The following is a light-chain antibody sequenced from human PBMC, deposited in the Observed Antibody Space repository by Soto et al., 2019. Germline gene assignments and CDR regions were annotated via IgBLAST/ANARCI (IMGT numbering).Light chain of an antibody. CDR1: QSVSSK. CDR3: QQYDNRPWT. J-gene: IGKJ1*01. CDR2: RGS. Sequence: EIVMTQSPATLSMSPGDTATLSCRASQSVSSKLAWYQQKPGQAPRLLIFRGSTRATGLPARFSGSGSGTEFTLTISSLQSEDFAVYYCQQYDNRPWTFGQGTKVEIK. V-gene: IGKV3-15*01.